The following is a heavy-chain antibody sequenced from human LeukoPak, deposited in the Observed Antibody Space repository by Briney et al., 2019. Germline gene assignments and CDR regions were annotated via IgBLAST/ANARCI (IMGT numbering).Heavy chain of an antibody. Sequence: GGSLRLSCAASGFTFSSYGMHWVRQAPGKGLDWVAVISNDGSKKYYADSVKGRFTISRDNSKNTLSLQVSSLRAEDTAVYYCARDHERNTVTFYWGQGTLVTVSS. J-gene: IGHJ4*02. CDR1: GFTFSSYG. CDR2: ISNDGSKK. CDR3: ARDHERNTVTFY. D-gene: IGHD4-17*01. V-gene: IGHV3-30*03.